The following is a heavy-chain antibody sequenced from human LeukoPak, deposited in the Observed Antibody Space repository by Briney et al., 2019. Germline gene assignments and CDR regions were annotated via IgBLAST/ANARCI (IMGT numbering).Heavy chain of an antibody. CDR1: GGSFSGYY. J-gene: IGHJ4*02. D-gene: IGHD5-18*01. CDR3: ARVLHSYALRPAWGPDY. CDR2: INHSGST. V-gene: IGHV4-34*01. Sequence: SETPSLTCAVYGGSFSGYYWSWIRQPPGKGLEWIGEINHSGSTNYNPSLKSRVTISVDTSKNQFSLRLSSVTAADTAVYYCARVLHSYALRPAWGPDYWGQGTLVTVSS.